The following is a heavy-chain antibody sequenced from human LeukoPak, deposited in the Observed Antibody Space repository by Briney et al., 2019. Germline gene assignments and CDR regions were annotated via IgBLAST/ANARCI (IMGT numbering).Heavy chain of an antibody. CDR2: ISSSSSYI. CDR3: ARSGGDSHDAFDI. Sequence: GGSLRLSCAASGFTFSSYSMNWVRQAPGKGLEWVSSISSSSSYIYYAYSVRGRFTISRDNAKNSLYLQMNSLRAEDTAVYYCARSGGDSHDAFDIWGQGTMVTVSS. V-gene: IGHV3-21*01. J-gene: IGHJ3*02. D-gene: IGHD4-23*01. CDR1: GFTFSSYS.